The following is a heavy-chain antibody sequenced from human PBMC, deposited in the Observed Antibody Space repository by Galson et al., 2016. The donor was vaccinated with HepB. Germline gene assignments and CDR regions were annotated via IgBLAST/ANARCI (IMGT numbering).Heavy chain of an antibody. J-gene: IGHJ5*02. D-gene: IGHD4-17*01. CDR2: INPNTGGT. Sequence: SVKVSCKASGYTFTGHYMHWVRQAPGQGLEWMGWINPNTGGTNYAQKFQGRVTMTRDTSISTAYMELSRLRSDDTAVYYCARDMSTVTTSGWFDPWGQGTLVTVSS. CDR3: ARDMSTVTTSGWFDP. CDR1: GYTFTGHY. V-gene: IGHV1-2*02.